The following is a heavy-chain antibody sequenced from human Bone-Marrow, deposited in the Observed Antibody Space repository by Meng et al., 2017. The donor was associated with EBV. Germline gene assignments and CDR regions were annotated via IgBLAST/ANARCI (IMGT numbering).Heavy chain of an antibody. Sequence: HVQLVQAGAEVRKPGASVKVSCKASGYTFTNYAMHWVRQAPGQRLEWMGWINPGNGNTKYSQKFQGRASITRDISASIVYMELTSLRSEDTAVYYCATEPGYSSGWGQGTLVTASS. J-gene: IGHJ4*02. V-gene: IGHV1-3*01. D-gene: IGHD6-19*01. CDR1: GYTFTNYA. CDR2: INPGNGNT. CDR3: ATEPGYSSG.